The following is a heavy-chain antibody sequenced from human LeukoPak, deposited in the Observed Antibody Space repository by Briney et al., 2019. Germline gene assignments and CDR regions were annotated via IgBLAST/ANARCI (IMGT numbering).Heavy chain of an antibody. CDR3: ARLPGPGVVVAATQSGYYSDY. J-gene: IGHJ4*02. CDR2: IYYSGST. Sequence: PSETLSLTCTVSGGSISSSSYYWGWIRQPPGKGLEWIGSIYYSGSTYYNPSLKSRVTISVDTSKNQFSLKLSSVTAADTAVYYCARLPGPGVVVAATQSGYYSDYWGQGTLVTVSS. D-gene: IGHD2-15*01. V-gene: IGHV4-39*07. CDR1: GGSISSSSYY.